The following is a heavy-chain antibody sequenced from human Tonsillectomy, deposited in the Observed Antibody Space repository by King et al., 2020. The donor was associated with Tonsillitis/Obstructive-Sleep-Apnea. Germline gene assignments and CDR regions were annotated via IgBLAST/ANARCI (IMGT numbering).Heavy chain of an antibody. CDR3: ARDKDYGSGSYFHYYYYMDV. D-gene: IGHD3-10*01. V-gene: IGHV3-53*01. CDR1: GFTVSSNY. CDR2: IYSGGST. Sequence: GQLVQSGGGLIQPGGSLRLSCAASGFTVSSNYMSWVRQAPGKGLEWVSVIYSGGSTYYADSVKGRFTISRDNSKNTLYLQMNSLRAEDTAGYYCARDKDYGSGSYFHYYYYMDVWGKGTTVTVSS. J-gene: IGHJ6*03.